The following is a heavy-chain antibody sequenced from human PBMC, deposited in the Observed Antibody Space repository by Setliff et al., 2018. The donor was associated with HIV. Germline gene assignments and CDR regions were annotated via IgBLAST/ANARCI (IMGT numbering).Heavy chain of an antibody. D-gene: IGHD3-10*01. CDR3: ARDPKYYYGSGRGFDY. V-gene: IGHV3-30*04. Sequence: SCKASGYTFTSYAMHWVRQAPGKGLEWVAVISYDGSNKYYADSVKGRFTISRDNSKNTLYLQMNSLRAEDTAVYYCARDPKYYYGSGRGFDYWGQGTLVTVSS. CDR1: GYTFTSYA. CDR2: ISYDGSNK. J-gene: IGHJ4*02.